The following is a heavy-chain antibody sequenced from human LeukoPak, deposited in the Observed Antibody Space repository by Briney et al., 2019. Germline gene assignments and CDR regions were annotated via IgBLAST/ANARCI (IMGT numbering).Heavy chain of an antibody. CDR3: ARHPIIAAAGTDFDY. D-gene: IGHD6-13*01. CDR2: IYYSGST. CDR1: GGSISSSSYY. J-gene: IGHJ4*02. V-gene: IGHV4-39*01. Sequence: SETLSLTCTVSGGSISSSSYYWGWIRQPPGKGREWIGSIYYSGSTYYNPSLKSRVTISVDTSKNRFSLKLSSVTAADTAVYYCARHPIIAAAGTDFDYWGQGTLVTVSS.